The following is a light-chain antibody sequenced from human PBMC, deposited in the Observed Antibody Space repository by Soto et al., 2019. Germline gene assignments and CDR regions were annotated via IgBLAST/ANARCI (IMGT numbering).Light chain of an antibody. CDR3: QGYSNSPPEYT. J-gene: IGKJ2*01. V-gene: IGKV3-20*01. CDR1: QSMSSSF. CDR2: GTS. Sequence: EIVLTQAPGTLSLSPGERANLSCRAGQSMSSSFLSWYQQKPGQAPRLLIFGTSSRAAGIPDRFSGSGSGTDFTLTISRLEPEDFALYYCQGYSNSPPEYTFGQGTKLEIK.